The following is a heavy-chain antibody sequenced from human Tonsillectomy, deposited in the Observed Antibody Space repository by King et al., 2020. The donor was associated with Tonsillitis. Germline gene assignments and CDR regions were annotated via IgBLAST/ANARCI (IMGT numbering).Heavy chain of an antibody. V-gene: IGHV3-21*01. CDR2: ISSSSSYI. CDR1: GFTFSSYS. J-gene: IGHJ4*02. CDR3: AREVPMYYETDY. Sequence: VQLVESGGGLVKPGGSLRLSCAASGFTFSSYSMNWVRQAPGKGLEWVSSISSSSSYIYYADSVKGRFTISRDNAKNSLYLQMNSLRAEDTAVYYFAREVPMYYETDYWGQGTLVTVSS. D-gene: IGHD3-22*01.